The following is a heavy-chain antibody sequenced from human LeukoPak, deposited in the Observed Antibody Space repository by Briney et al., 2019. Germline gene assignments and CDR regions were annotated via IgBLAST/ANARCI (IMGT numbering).Heavy chain of an antibody. CDR3: ARDLYRIVVVPHYFDY. D-gene: IGHD3-22*01. CDR2: ISMSGSNK. V-gene: IGHV3-11*04. Sequence: GGSLRLSCAASGFIFSDYYLTWVRQAPGTGLEWVSFISMSGSNKSYADSVKGRFTISRDNAKNSLYLQMNGLRAEDTAVYYCARDLYRIVVVPHYFDYWGQGTLVTVSS. CDR1: GFIFSDYY. J-gene: IGHJ4*02.